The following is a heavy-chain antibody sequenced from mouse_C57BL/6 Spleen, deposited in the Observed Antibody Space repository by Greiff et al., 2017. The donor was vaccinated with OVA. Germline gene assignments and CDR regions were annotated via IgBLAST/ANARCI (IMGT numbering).Heavy chain of an antibody. J-gene: IGHJ1*03. CDR3: ARHEGGHYGSSYGYFDV. D-gene: IGHD1-1*01. Sequence: QVQLQQSGAELVKPGASVKLSCKASGYTFTEYTIHWVKQRSGQGLEWIGWFYPGSGSIKYNEKFKDKATLTADKSASTVYMELSRLTSVDSAVYFCARHEGGHYGSSYGYFDVWGTGTTVTVSS. V-gene: IGHV1-62-2*01. CDR1: GYTFTEYT. CDR2: FYPGSGSI.